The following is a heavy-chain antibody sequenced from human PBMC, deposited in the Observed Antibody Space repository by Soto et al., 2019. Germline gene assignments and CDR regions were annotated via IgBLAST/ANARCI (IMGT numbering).Heavy chain of an antibody. D-gene: IGHD3-22*01. V-gene: IGHV3-53*01. J-gene: IGHJ3*02. CDR2: IYSGGST. CDR3: ARIPPYDSSGYYSLGDAFDI. Sequence: GGSLRLSCAASGFTVSSNYMSWVRQAPGKGLEWVSVIYSGGSTYYADSVKGRFTISRDNSKNTLYLQMNSLRAEDTAVYYCARIPPYDSSGYYSLGDAFDIWGQGTMVTVSS. CDR1: GFTVSSNY.